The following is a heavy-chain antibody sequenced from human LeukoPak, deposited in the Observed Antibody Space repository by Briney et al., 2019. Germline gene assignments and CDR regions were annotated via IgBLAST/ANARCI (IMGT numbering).Heavy chain of an antibody. J-gene: IGHJ4*02. CDR2: MWYDGSNK. CDR3: ARDSGSRYSYFDY. V-gene: IGHV3-33*01. D-gene: IGHD6-13*01. Sequence: GRSLRLSCAASGFTFSSYGMHWVRQAPGKGLEWVAVMWYDGSNKYYADSVKGRFTISRDNSKNTLYLQMNSLRAEDTAVYYCARDSGSRYSYFDYWGQGTLVAVSS. CDR1: GFTFSSYG.